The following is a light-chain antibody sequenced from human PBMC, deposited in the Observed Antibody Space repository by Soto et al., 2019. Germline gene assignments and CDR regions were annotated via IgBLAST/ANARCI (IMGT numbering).Light chain of an antibody. J-gene: IGKJ1*01. V-gene: IGKV1-6*01. CDR2: GAS. CDR1: QGIGNA. CDR3: LQDINYPWT. Sequence: MQMAQAPSLLFGSVGDRVTISCRASQGIGNALGWYQQKPGKPPKVLIYGASNLQSGVPPRFSGSGSGTDFTLAISSLQPEDSATYYCLQDINYPWTCGQGTKVDIK.